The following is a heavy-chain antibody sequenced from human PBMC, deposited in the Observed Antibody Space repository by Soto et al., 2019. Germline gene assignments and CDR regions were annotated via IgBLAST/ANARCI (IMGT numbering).Heavy chain of an antibody. CDR3: ARGATMIVVMN. Sequence: PGGSLRLSCAASGFTFRNHGMHWVRLAPGKGLEWVAVIWYDGSEKYYADSVKGRFTISRDNSKNTLYLQMNSLRAEDTAVYYCARGATMIVVMNWGQGTLVTVSS. J-gene: IGHJ4*02. CDR2: IWYDGSEK. CDR1: GFTFRNHG. D-gene: IGHD3-22*01. V-gene: IGHV3-30*19.